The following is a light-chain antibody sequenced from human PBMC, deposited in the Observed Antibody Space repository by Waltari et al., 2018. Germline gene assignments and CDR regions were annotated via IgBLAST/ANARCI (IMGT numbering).Light chain of an antibody. CDR3: ATWDVRLSGWV. Sequence: QSVLTQPPSASATPGQRVTIPCSGSSSNVELNYVYWYQQLPGTAPKLLIYRNNPRPHGVPDRSSGSNSGTSASLAISGLRSEDEADYYCATWDVRLSGWVFGGGTKLTVL. V-gene: IGLV1-47*01. CDR1: SSNVELNY. J-gene: IGLJ3*02. CDR2: RNN.